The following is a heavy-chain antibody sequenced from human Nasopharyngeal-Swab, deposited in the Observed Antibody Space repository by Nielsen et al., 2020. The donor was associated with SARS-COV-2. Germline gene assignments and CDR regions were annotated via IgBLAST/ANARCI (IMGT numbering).Heavy chain of an antibody. J-gene: IGHJ6*03. Sequence: SSVNVSCKGSGGTFRSYVFSWVRQAPGQGVELTGGIIHIFGTATYAQKFKGRVTINADESTSTAYMELSSLRSEDTAVYYGARGGRVRFLEWAYYYYMDVWGKGTTVTVSS. CDR1: GGTFRSYV. CDR3: ARGGRVRFLEWAYYYYMDV. CDR2: IIHIFGTA. D-gene: IGHD3-3*01. V-gene: IGHV1-69*13.